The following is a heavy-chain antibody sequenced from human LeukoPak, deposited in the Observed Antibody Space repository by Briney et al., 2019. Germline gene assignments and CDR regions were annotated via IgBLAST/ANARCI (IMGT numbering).Heavy chain of an antibody. V-gene: IGHV3-23*01. J-gene: IGHJ1*01. CDR2: ISGSGGST. CDR3: AKATAALAAEYFQH. D-gene: IGHD6-13*01. Sequence: ETLSLTCTVSGGSISSYYWSWVRQAPGKGLEWVSAISGSGGSTYYADSVKGRFTISRDNSKNTLYLQVNSLRAEDTAVYYCAKATAALAAEYFQHWGQGTLVTVSS. CDR1: GGSISSYY.